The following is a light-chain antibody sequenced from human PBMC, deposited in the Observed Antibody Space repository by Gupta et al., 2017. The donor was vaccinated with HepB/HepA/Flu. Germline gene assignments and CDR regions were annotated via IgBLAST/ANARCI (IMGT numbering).Light chain of an antibody. Sequence: IVLTQSPGTLSLSPGERATLSCRASQSVNNNYLAWYQQKPGQAPRLLIYGASSRATGIPDRFSGSGSGTDFTLTIRRLEPEDFAVFYCQQYGASPLTFGPGTKVDMK. CDR1: QSVNNNY. V-gene: IGKV3-20*01. CDR2: GAS. J-gene: IGKJ3*01. CDR3: QQYGASPLT.